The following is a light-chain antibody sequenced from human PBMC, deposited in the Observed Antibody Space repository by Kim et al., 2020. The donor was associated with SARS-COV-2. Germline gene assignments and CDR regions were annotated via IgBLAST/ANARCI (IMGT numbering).Light chain of an antibody. CDR2: DVS. V-gene: IGLV2-14*03. CDR1: SSDVGGYNY. J-gene: IGLJ2*01. CDR3: SSYTSTSTLVL. Sequence: SLTISCTGTSSDVGGYNYVSWYQQHPGKAPNLMIYDVSNRPSGVSNRFSGSKSCNTASLTISGLQAEDEADYYCSSYTSTSTLVLFGGGTQLTVL.